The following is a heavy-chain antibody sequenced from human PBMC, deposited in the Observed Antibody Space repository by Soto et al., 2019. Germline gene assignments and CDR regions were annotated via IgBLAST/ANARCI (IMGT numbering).Heavy chain of an antibody. CDR1: GDSIGSSNW. CDR2: IYHSGAT. Sequence: QVQLQESGPGLVKPSGTLSLTCAVSGDSIGSSNWWSWVRQPPGKGLEWIGEIYHSGATNYSPSLKRRVTISLDKFNNQFSLKLNSVTAADTALYYCAGSTVGIVGATLYDYWGQGTLVTVSS. CDR3: AGSTVGIVGATLYDY. D-gene: IGHD1-26*01. J-gene: IGHJ4*02. V-gene: IGHV4-4*02.